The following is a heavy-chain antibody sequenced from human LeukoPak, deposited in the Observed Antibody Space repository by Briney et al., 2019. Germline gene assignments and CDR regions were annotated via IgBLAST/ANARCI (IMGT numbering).Heavy chain of an antibody. CDR2: IYSGERT. J-gene: IGHJ4*02. V-gene: IGHV3-53*01. Sequence: GGSLRLSCVASGFTVSRNYMNRVRQAPGKGLAWVSIIYSGERTYYADSVKGRFAISRDTSKNTLYLHMYSLRAEDTGMYYCARDNSGSIDYWGQGTLVTVSS. D-gene: IGHD1-1*01. CDR3: ARDNSGSIDY. CDR1: GFTVSRNY.